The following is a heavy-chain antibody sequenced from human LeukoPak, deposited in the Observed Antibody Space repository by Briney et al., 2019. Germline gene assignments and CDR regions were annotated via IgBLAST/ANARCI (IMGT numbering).Heavy chain of an antibody. J-gene: IGHJ5*02. Sequence: AAVKVSCKASGGTFSSYAISWVRQAPGQGLEWMGGIIPIFGTANYAQKFQGRVTITADESTSTAYMELSSLRSEDTAVYYCAREGGPDSSGSNWFDPWGQGTLVTVSS. V-gene: IGHV1-69*13. CDR1: GGTFSSYA. CDR2: IIPIFGTA. D-gene: IGHD3-22*01. CDR3: AREGGPDSSGSNWFDP.